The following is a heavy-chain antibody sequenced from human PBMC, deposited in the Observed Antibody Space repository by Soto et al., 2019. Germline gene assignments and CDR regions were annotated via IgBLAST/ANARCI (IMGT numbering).Heavy chain of an antibody. J-gene: IGHJ6*03. CDR1: GGSTSSYY. Sequence: PSETLSLTCTFSGGSTSSYYWSLIRQPPGKGLEWIGYISNSGSTNYNPSLRSRVTISVDTSKNQFSLKLSSVTAADTAVYYCARDFYGSGSYKDYYYYYMDVWGKGTTVTVSS. V-gene: IGHV4-59*01. CDR2: ISNSGST. D-gene: IGHD3-10*01. CDR3: ARDFYGSGSYKDYYYYYMDV.